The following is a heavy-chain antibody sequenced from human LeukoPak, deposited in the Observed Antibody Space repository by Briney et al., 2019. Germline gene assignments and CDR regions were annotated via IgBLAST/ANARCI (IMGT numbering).Heavy chain of an antibody. J-gene: IGHJ5*02. CDR3: ARDRGYYYDSSGYYA. D-gene: IGHD3-22*01. V-gene: IGHV3-21*01. Sequence: GGSLRLSCAASGFTFSSYSMNWVRQAPGKGLEGVSSISSSSSYIYYADSVKGRFTISRDNAKNSLYLQMNSLRAEDTAVYYCARDRGYYYDSSGYYAWGQGTLVTVSS. CDR2: ISSSSSYI. CDR1: GFTFSSYS.